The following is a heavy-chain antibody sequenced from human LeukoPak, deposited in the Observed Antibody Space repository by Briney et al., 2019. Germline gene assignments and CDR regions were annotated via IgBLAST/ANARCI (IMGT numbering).Heavy chain of an antibody. CDR2: VIPIFGTA. Sequence: SVKVSCKASGGIFSSYAISWVRQAPGQGLEWIGGVIPIFGTANYAQKFQGRVTITADESTSTAYMELSSLRSEDTAVYYCVNNPGYDFWSGPFDYWGQGTLVTVSS. D-gene: IGHD3-3*01. V-gene: IGHV1-69*13. J-gene: IGHJ4*02. CDR3: VNNPGYDFWSGPFDY. CDR1: GGIFSSYA.